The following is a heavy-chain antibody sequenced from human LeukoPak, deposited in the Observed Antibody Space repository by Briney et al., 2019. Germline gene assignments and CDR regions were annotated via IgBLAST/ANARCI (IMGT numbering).Heavy chain of an antibody. CDR1: GLTFSIYS. Sequence: PGGSLRLSCAASGLTFSIYSMNWVRQAPGKGLEWVSSISSSSSYIYYADSVKGRFTISRDNAKNSLYLQMNSLRAEDTAVYYCARGNDYGDYVPRDYWGQGTLVTVSS. J-gene: IGHJ4*02. D-gene: IGHD4-17*01. CDR3: ARGNDYGDYVPRDY. CDR2: ISSSSSYI. V-gene: IGHV3-21*01.